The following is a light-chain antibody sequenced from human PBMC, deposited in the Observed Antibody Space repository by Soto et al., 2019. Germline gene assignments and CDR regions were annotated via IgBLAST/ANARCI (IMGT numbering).Light chain of an antibody. V-gene: IGKV1-39*01. Sequence: DIQLTQSPSYLSASIGDRVTITCRASQSIYIYLNWHQQKPGKAPKLLIYAASSLQRGVPSTFSGGGSGTDFTLTTSSLQPEDFATYYCQQSYSSITFGQGTRLEIK. CDR2: AAS. CDR3: QQSYSSIT. J-gene: IGKJ5*01. CDR1: QSIYIY.